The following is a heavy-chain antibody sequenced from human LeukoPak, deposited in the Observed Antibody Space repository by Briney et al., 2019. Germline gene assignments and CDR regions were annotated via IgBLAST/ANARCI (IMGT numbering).Heavy chain of an antibody. CDR3: ARVGHTAMVQYYFDY. CDR2: IIPILGIA. V-gene: IGHV1-69*02. CDR1: AGTFSSYT. D-gene: IGHD5-18*01. Sequence: VASVKVSCKASAGTFSSYTISWVRQAPGQGLEWMGRIIPILGIANYAQKFQGRVTITADKSTSTAYMELSSLRSEDTAVYYCARVGHTAMVQYYFDYWGQGTLVTVSS. J-gene: IGHJ4*02.